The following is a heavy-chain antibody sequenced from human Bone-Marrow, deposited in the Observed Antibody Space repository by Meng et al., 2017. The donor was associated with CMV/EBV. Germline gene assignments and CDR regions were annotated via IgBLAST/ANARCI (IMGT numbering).Heavy chain of an antibody. V-gene: IGHV1-69*05. J-gene: IGHJ6*02. CDR1: GGTVSSYA. CDR2: IIPIFGTA. Sequence: SVKVSCKSSGGTVSSYAISWVRQAPGQGLEWMGGIIPIFGTANYAQKFQGRVTITTDESTSTAYMELSSLRSEDTAVYYCARDQLWSSVTFDYYGMEVWGQGTTVTVSS. D-gene: IGHD5-18*01. CDR3: ARDQLWSSVTFDYYGMEV.